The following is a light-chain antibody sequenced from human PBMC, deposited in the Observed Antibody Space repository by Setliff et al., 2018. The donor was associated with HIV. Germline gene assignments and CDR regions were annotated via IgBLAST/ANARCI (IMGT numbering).Light chain of an antibody. Sequence: QSVLTQPASVSGSPGQSITMSCTGTSSDVGGHNYVSWYQQHPGKAPKLMIYDVTNRPSGVSNRFSGSKSGNTASLTISGLQAEDEADYYCGSCTSTSPCAFGTGTKVTVL. V-gene: IGLV2-14*03. CDR3: GSCTSTSPCA. CDR1: SSDVGGHNY. CDR2: DVT. J-gene: IGLJ1*01.